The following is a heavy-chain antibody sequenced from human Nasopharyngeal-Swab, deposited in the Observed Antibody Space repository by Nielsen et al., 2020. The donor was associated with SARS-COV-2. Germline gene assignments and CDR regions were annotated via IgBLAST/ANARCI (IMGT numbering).Heavy chain of an antibody. CDR3: AREGGYGAYDAPAY. CDR2: IVPALGLP. D-gene: IGHD5-12*01. Sequence: SVKVSCKTSGDTFTNSAISWVRQAPGQGLEWMGGIVPALGLPNYAQKFRGRITISADRSTTTSYLELSSLISEDTAIYYCAREGGYGAYDAPAYWGQGTLVTVSS. J-gene: IGHJ4*02. V-gene: IGHV1-69*10. CDR1: GDTFTNSA.